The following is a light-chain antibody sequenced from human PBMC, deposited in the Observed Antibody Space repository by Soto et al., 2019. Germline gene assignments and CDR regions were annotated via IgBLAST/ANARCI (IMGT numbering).Light chain of an antibody. CDR1: QSISSNY. Sequence: NVLTQSPGTLSLSPGEGATLSCRASQSISSNYLAWYHQKPGQAPRLLIFGASSRATDIPDRFRGSGSGRDFLLTISRLEPEDSGMYYCQQYSSSPRTFGQGTKVEIK. CDR3: QQYSSSPRT. J-gene: IGKJ1*01. V-gene: IGKV3-20*01. CDR2: GAS.